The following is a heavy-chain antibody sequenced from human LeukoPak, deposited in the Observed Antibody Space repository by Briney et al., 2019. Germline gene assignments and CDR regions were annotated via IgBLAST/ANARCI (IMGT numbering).Heavy chain of an antibody. J-gene: IGHJ3*02. CDR2: IRSRSSAI. Sequence: GGSLRLSCAASGFTFSDSSMNWVRQAPGKGLEWLSYIRSRSSAIYYADSVKGRFTVSRDNARNSLYLQMNSLRAEDTAVYYCAKEMERFLEWSLDAFDIWGQGTMVTVSS. D-gene: IGHD3-3*01. CDR3: AKEMERFLEWSLDAFDI. CDR1: GFTFSDSS. V-gene: IGHV3-48*04.